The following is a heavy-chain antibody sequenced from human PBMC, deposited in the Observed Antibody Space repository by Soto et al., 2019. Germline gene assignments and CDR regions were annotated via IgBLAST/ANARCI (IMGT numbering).Heavy chain of an antibody. CDR3: ARHDWNGVDY. D-gene: IGHD1-1*01. CDR2: IYYSGST. V-gene: IGHV4-39*01. CDR1: GGSISSSSYF. Sequence: QLQLQESGPGLVKPSETLSLTCTVSGGSISSSSYFWGWIRQPPGKGLGWIGSIYYSGSTYYNPSLKSRVTISVDTSKNQFSLKLRSVTAADTAVYYCARHDWNGVDYWGQGTLVTVSS. J-gene: IGHJ4*02.